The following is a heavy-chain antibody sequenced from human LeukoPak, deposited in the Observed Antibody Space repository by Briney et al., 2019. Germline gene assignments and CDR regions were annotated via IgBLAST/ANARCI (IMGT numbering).Heavy chain of an antibody. Sequence: PSETLSLTCAVYGGSFSGYYWSWIRQPPGKGLEWIGEINHSGSTNYNPSLKSRVTISVDTSKNQVSLKLSSVTAADTAVYYCARRLYSSSGTYYFDYWGQGTLVTVSS. V-gene: IGHV4-34*01. J-gene: IGHJ4*02. CDR1: GGSFSGYY. D-gene: IGHD6-13*01. CDR2: INHSGST. CDR3: ARRLYSSSGTYYFDY.